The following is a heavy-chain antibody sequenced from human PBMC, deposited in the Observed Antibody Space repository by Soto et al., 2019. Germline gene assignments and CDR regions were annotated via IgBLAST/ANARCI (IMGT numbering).Heavy chain of an antibody. D-gene: IGHD1-7*01. J-gene: IGHJ6*03. CDR2: INHSGST. CDR1: GGSFSGYY. Sequence: SDTLSLTCAVYGGSFSGYYWSWIRQPPGKGLEWIGEINHSGSTNYNPSHKSRVNISEDTTKILFSLKLSSVTAADTAVYYCARVPRNWNYTWFYYYMDVWGKGTTVS. V-gene: IGHV4-34*01. CDR3: ARVPRNWNYTWFYYYMDV.